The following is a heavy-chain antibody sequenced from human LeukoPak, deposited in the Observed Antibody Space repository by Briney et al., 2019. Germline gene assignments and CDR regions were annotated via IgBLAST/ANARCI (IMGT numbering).Heavy chain of an antibody. J-gene: IGHJ6*02. D-gene: IGHD6-19*01. V-gene: IGHV1-69*13. CDR2: IIPIFGTA. CDR3: VRKTPGPQFGMDV. Sequence: SVKVSCKASGGTFISYAISWVRQAPGQGLEWMGGIIPIFGTANYAQKFQGRVTITADESTSTAYMELSSLRSEDTAVYYCVRKTPGPQFGMDVWGQGTTVTV. CDR1: GGTFISYA.